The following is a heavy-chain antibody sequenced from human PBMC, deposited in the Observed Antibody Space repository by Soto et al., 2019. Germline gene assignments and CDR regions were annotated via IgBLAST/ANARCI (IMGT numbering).Heavy chain of an antibody. CDR3: TRSITGYSYADT. Sequence: EVQLMESGGGLVQPGGSLRLSCAASGFTFTSYWMHWVRQAPGKGLVWVSRINSDGSSTVYVDSVKGRFTISRDNAKTTLYLQMNSLRAEGTAVYYWTRSITGYSYADTWGQGTLVTVSS. J-gene: IGHJ5*02. D-gene: IGHD5-18*01. CDR2: INSDGSST. CDR1: GFTFTSYW. V-gene: IGHV3-74*01.